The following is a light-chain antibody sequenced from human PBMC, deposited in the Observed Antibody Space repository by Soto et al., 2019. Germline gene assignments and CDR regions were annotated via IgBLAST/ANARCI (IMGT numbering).Light chain of an antibody. V-gene: IGKV1-9*01. CDR2: EES. Sequence: DIHLTQSPSSLSASVGDRVTITCRASQAITNNLAWYQQKPGNPPRLLIYEESTLHSGVPSRFSGRKVGTQFILTIDSLQPEDFATYYCQQVKSYPRTFGPGTKVDIK. CDR3: QQVKSYPRT. J-gene: IGKJ3*01. CDR1: QAITNN.